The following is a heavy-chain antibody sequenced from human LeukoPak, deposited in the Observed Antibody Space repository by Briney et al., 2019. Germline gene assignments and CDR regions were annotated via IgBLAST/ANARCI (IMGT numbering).Heavy chain of an antibody. J-gene: IGHJ4*02. CDR2: INSDGSNT. Sequence: GGSLRLSCAASGFTFSRYWMHWVRQAPGKGLVWVSRINSDGSNTNYADSVKGRFTISRDNAKNTLYLQMNSLRAEDTAVFYCARVRDISGHWGFLDYWGQGTLVTVSS. V-gene: IGHV3-74*01. CDR3: ARVRDISGHWGFLDY. D-gene: IGHD6-19*01. CDR1: GFTFSRYW.